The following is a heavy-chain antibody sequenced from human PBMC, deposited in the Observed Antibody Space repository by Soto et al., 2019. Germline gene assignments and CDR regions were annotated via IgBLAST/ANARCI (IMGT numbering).Heavy chain of an antibody. CDR2: IGGGGDTT. D-gene: IGHD3-10*01. CDR3: AKGRGGSGSLTPRVDF. Sequence: EVQLLESGGGLVQPGGSLRLSCAASGFTFNNYAMTWVRQAPGKGLEWVPAIGGGGDTTSYADSVKGRFTVSRDGSKNTMYLQMSSMRAEDTDIYYCAKGRGGSGSLTPRVDFWGQGTLVTVSS. CDR1: GFTFNNYA. J-gene: IGHJ4*02. V-gene: IGHV3-23*01.